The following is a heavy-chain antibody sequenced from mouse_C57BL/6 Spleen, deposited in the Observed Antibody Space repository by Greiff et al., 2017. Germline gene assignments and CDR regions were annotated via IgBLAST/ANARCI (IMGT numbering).Heavy chain of an antibody. V-gene: IGHV5-17*01. Sequence: EVHLVESGGGLVKPGGSLKLSCAASGFTFSDYGMHWVRQAPEKGLEWVAYISSGSSTIYYADTVKGRFTISRDNSTNTLFLQMTSLRSEDEAMYYCARRPTGACWYFDVWGTGTTVTVSS. CDR2: ISSGSSTI. J-gene: IGHJ1*03. CDR3: ARRPTGACWYFDV. CDR1: GFTFSDYG.